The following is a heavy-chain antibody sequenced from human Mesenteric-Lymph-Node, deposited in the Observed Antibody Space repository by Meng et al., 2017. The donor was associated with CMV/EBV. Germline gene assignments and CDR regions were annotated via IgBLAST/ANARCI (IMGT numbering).Heavy chain of an antibody. CDR3: ARGLAAAGTYYYGMDV. CDR1: GFTFNSYW. V-gene: IGHV3-74*01. Sequence: GESLKISCAASGFTFNSYWMHWVRQAPGKGLLWVSRINSEGSSTSYADSVKGRFTISRDNAKNSLYLQMNSLRAEDTAVYYCARGLAAAGTYYYGMDVWGQGTTVTVSS. J-gene: IGHJ6*02. D-gene: IGHD6-13*01. CDR2: INSEGSST.